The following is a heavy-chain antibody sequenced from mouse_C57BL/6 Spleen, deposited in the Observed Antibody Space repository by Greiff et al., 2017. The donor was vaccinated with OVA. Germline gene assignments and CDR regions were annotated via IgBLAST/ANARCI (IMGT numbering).Heavy chain of an antibody. Sequence: DVMLVESGGGLVKPGGSLKLSCAASGFTFSDYGMHWVRQAPEKGLEWVAYISSGSSTTYYADTVKGRFTFSRDNAKNTLFLQMPTLGSEDTYMYYCARRANQVDIDNWGQGTTRTVSS. J-gene: IGHJ2*01. CDR1: GFTFSDYG. CDR2: ISSGSSTT. CDR3: ARRANQVDIDN. V-gene: IGHV5-17*01.